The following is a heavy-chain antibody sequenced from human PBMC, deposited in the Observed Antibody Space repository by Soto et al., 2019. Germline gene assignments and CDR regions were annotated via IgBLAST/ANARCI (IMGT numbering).Heavy chain of an antibody. D-gene: IGHD3-9*01. J-gene: IGHJ1*01. CDR1: GFTFSLSA. V-gene: IGHV3-23*04. CDR2: ISGGGSST. Sequence: EVQLVESGGGFVQPGESLRLSCAASGFTFSLSAMSWVRQAPGRGLEWVSSISGGGSSTDYAESVKGRFTISRDNSKNTVHLQMNSLRAEAQAVYFCAKDHAYDLLTGCDLWAQGALVTVSS. CDR3: AKDHAYDLLTGCDL.